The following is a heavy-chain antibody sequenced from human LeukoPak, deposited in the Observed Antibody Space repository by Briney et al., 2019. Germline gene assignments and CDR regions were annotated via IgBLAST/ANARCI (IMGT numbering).Heavy chain of an antibody. CDR3: ARARGTITGGYFDY. Sequence: ASVKVSCKASGYTFTSCGISWVRQAPGQGLEWMGWISAYNGNTNYAQKLQGRVTMTTDTSTSTAYMELRSLRSDDTAVYYCARARGTITGGYFDYWGQGTLVTVSS. D-gene: IGHD5-24*01. J-gene: IGHJ4*02. V-gene: IGHV1-18*01. CDR1: GYTFTSCG. CDR2: ISAYNGNT.